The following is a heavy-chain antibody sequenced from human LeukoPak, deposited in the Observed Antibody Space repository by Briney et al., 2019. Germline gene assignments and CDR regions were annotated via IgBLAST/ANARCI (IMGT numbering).Heavy chain of an antibody. CDR2: IYNSGSP. V-gene: IGHV4-59*11. D-gene: IGHD3-22*01. Sequence: PSETLSLTCTVSGGSISSHNWNWIRQPPGKGLEWIGDIYNSGSPNYNPSLKSRVTISVDTSKNQLSLKLSSVTAADTAEYYCARVDSSGYYTFFDYWGQGTLVTVSS. CDR1: GGSISSHN. J-gene: IGHJ4*02. CDR3: ARVDSSGYYTFFDY.